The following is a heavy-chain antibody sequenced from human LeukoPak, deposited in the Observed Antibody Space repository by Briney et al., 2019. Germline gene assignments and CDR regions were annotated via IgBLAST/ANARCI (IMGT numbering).Heavy chain of an antibody. V-gene: IGHV1-8*01. D-gene: IGHD5-12*01. CDR2: MNPNSGNT. CDR3: ARGRGIVATIYYYYYGMDV. J-gene: IGHJ6*02. CDR1: GYTFTSYD. Sequence: ASVKVSCKASGYTFTSYDINWVRQATGQGLEWMAWMNPNSGNTGYAQKFQGRVTMTRNTSISTAYMELSSLRSEDTAVYYCARGRGIVATIYYYYYGMDVWGQGTTVTVSS.